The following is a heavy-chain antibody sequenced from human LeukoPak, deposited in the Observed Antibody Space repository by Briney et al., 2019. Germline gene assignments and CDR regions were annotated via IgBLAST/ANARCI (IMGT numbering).Heavy chain of an antibody. Sequence: PGGSLRLSCAASGFTFSSYWMSWVRQAAGKGLEWVANIKQDGSEKYYVDSVKGRFTISRDNAKNSLYLQMNSLRAEDTAVYYCAREYRSGWYLGYYYYMDVWGKGTTVTVSS. V-gene: IGHV3-7*01. J-gene: IGHJ6*03. CDR1: GFTFSSYW. D-gene: IGHD6-19*01. CDR3: AREYRSGWYLGYYYYMDV. CDR2: IKQDGSEK.